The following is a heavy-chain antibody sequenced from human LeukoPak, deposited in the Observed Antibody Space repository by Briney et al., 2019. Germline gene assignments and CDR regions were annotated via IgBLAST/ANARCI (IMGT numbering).Heavy chain of an antibody. CDR1: GFTVSSNY. CDR2: IYSGGST. J-gene: IGHJ3*02. Sequence: GGSLRLSCAASGFTVSSNYMSWVRQVPGKGLEWVSVIYSGGSTYYADSVKGRFTISRDNSKNTLYLQMNSLRAEDTAVYYCARDGFSSGYPYDAFDIWGQGTMVTVSS. CDR3: ARDGFSSGYPYDAFDI. V-gene: IGHV3-53*01. D-gene: IGHD3-22*01.